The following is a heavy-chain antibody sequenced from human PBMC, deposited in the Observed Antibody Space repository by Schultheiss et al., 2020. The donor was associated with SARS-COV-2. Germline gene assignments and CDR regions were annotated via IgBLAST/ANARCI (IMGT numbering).Heavy chain of an antibody. CDR3: AKSAYTDDAFDI. D-gene: IGHD2-2*02. Sequence: GGSLRLSCAASGFTFDDYAMHWVRQAPGKGLEWVSGISWNSGSIGYADSVKGRFTISRDNAKNSLYLQMNSLRAEDTALYYCAKSAYTDDAFDIWGQGTMVTVSS. CDR1: GFTFDDYA. V-gene: IGHV3-9*01. J-gene: IGHJ3*02. CDR2: ISWNSGSI.